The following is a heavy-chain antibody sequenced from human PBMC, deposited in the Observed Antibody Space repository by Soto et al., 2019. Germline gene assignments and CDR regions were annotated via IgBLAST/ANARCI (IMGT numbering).Heavy chain of an antibody. D-gene: IGHD3-3*01. V-gene: IGHV3-23*01. CDR1: GFIFGSCA. CDR2: IIGGGGTT. J-gene: IGHJ4*02. Sequence: GGSLRLSCAASGFIFGSCAMNWVRQAPGKGLEWVSGIIGGGGTTHYADSVKGRFTISRDNSKNMVYLQMNSLRAEDTAIYFCAKARYDDFSSGYVDFWGQGTLVTVSS. CDR3: AKARYDDFSSGYVDF.